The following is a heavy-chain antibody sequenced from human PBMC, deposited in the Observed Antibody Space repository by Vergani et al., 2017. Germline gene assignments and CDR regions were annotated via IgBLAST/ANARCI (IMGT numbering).Heavy chain of an antibody. J-gene: IGHJ3*02. V-gene: IGHV5-10-1*03. D-gene: IGHD2-2*01. CDR3: ARKLGYCSSTSCLHAFDI. CDR1: GYSFTSYW. CDR2: IDPSDSYT. Sequence: EVQLVQSGAEVKKPGESLRISCKGSGYSFTSYWISWVRQMPGKGLEWMGRIDPSDSYTNYSPSFQGHVTISADKSISTAYLQWSSLKASDTAMYYCARKLGYCSSTSCLHAFDIWGQGTMVTVSS.